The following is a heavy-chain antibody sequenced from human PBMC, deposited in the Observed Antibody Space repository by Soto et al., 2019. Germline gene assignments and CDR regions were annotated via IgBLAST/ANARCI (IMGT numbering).Heavy chain of an antibody. J-gene: IGHJ4*02. CDR3: AKDTYYYSSSGYYVFDS. CDR1: GYTFTSYG. CDR2: ISAYNGNT. V-gene: IGHV1-18*01. D-gene: IGHD3-22*01. Sequence: ASVKVSCKASGYTFTSYGISWVRQAPGQGLEWMGWISAYNGNTNYAQKLQGRVTMTTDTSTSTAYMELRSLRSDDTAVYYCAKDTYYYSSSGYYVFDSWGQGTLVTVSS.